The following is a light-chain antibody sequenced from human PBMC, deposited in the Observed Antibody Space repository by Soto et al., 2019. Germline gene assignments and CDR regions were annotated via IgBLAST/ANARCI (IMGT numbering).Light chain of an antibody. V-gene: IGKV3-20*01. CDR3: KKHDILPIN. CDR2: GAS. J-gene: IGKJ5*01. Sequence: EVVFPQSTGTTSFAPGYRSSLFFSSSQNLSRYFLAWYKHKPGQDPRILISGASRRATGIPDRFSGAGSGKDFTLTIRRLENEDFALYYCKKHDILPINVGHGKRREIK. CDR1: QNLSRYF.